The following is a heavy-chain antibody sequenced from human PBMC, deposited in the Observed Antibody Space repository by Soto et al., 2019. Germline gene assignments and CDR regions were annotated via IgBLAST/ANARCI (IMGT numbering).Heavy chain of an antibody. Sequence: QVQLQESGPGLVKPSETLSLTCTVSGGSIGSYYWSWIRQPPGKGLEWIGYIYYSGSTNYNPSLKSRVTISVDTSKNQFSLKLSSVTAADTAVYYCAAYKRSIAAAGTSYYYYYMDVWGKGTTVTVSS. CDR1: GGSIGSYY. V-gene: IGHV4-59*01. D-gene: IGHD6-13*01. CDR3: AAYKRSIAAAGTSYYYYYMDV. CDR2: IYYSGST. J-gene: IGHJ6*03.